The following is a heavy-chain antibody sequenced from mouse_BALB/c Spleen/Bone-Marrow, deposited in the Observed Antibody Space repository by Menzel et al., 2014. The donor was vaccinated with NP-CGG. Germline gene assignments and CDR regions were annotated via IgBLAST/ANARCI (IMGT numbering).Heavy chain of an antibody. CDR1: GYTFTDYN. J-gene: IGHJ1*01. Sequence: EVKLQESGPELVKPGASVKISCKASGYTFTDYNMHWVKQSHGKSLEWIGYIYPYNGGTGYNQKFKSKATLTVDNSSSTAYMELRSLTSEDSAVDYCARFRYDWYFDVWGAGTTVTVSS. CDR3: ARFRYDWYFDV. CDR2: IYPYNGGT. D-gene: IGHD2-14*01. V-gene: IGHV1S29*02.